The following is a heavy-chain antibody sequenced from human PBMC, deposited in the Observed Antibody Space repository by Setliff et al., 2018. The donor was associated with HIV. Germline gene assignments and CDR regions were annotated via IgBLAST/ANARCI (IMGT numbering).Heavy chain of an antibody. Sequence: SETLSLTCAVYGGSFSGYYWSWIRQSPGKGLEWIGEINHSGSTNYNPSLKSRVTISVDTSQNQFSLKLTSVTAADTAVYYCARLRQWLAFFDSWGQGTLVTVSS. V-gene: IGHV4-34*01. CDR3: ARLRQWLAFFDS. CDR2: INHSGST. D-gene: IGHD6-19*01. CDR1: GGSFSGYY. J-gene: IGHJ4*02.